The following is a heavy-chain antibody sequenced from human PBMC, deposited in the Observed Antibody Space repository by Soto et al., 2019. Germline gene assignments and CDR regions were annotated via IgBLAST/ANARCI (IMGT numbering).Heavy chain of an antibody. V-gene: IGHV5-51*01. CDR1: GYSFTSYW. CDR3: ASLYYYDSSGYPDVRSDDAFDI. J-gene: IGHJ3*02. CDR2: IYPGDSDT. Sequence: PGESLKISCKGSGYSFTSYWIGWVRQMPGKGLEWMGIIYPGDSDTRYSPSFQGQVTISADKSISTAYLQWSSLKASDTAMYYCASLYYYDSSGYPDVRSDDAFDIWGQGTMVTVSS. D-gene: IGHD3-22*01.